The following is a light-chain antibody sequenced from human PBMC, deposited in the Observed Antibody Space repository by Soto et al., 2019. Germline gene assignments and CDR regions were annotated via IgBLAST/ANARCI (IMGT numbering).Light chain of an antibody. CDR3: QHLNTYPIT. J-gene: IGKJ5*01. CDR2: AAS. V-gene: IGKV1-9*01. Sequence: IQVTQSPSSLSASVGDRVTISCRASQDISTHLAWFAQKPGRAPQLLIYAASTLHSGVPSRFSGSGSGTDFTLTISSLQPEDFATYYCQHLNTYPITFGPGTRLEI. CDR1: QDISTH.